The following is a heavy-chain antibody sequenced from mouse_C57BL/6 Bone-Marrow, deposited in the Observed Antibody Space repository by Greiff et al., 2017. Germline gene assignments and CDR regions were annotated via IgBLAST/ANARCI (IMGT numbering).Heavy chain of an antibody. CDR3: ARSRGFAY. V-gene: IGHV1-69*01. CDR2: IDPSDSYT. CDR1: GYTFTSYW. J-gene: IGHJ3*01. Sequence: QVQLQQPGAELVMPGASVKLSCKASGYTFTSYWMHWVKQRPGQGLEWIGEIDPSDSYTNYNQKFKGKSTLTVDKSSSTAYMQLSSLTSEDSAVYCCARSRGFAYWGQGTMVTVSA.